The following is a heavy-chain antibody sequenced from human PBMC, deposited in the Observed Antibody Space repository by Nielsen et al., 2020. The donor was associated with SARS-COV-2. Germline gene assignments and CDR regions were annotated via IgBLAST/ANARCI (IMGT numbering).Heavy chain of an antibody. Sequence: GESLKISCAASGFTFSSYGMHWVRQAPGKGLEWVAVISYDGSNKYYADSVKGRFTISRDNAKNSLYLQMNSLRAEDTALYYCAKGLYYDSSGPLDYWGQGTLVTVSS. CDR3: AKGLYYDSSGPLDY. V-gene: IGHV3-30*18. CDR1: GFTFSSYG. J-gene: IGHJ4*02. CDR2: ISYDGSNK. D-gene: IGHD3-22*01.